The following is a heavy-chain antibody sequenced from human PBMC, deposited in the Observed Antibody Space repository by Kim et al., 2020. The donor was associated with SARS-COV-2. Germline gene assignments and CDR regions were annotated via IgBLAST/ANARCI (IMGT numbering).Heavy chain of an antibody. CDR1: GYTFTSYY. J-gene: IGHJ4*02. V-gene: IGHV1-46*01. D-gene: IGHD3-22*01. CDR3: ARDTGDNSGYYYDY. CDR2: INPNGSST. Sequence: ASVKVSCKASGYTFTSYYIHWVRQAPGQGLEWMGIINPNGSSTSYAQKFQGRVIMTRDTSTNTVYMELSSLRSEDTAVHYCARDTGDNSGYYYDYWGQGTLVTVSS.